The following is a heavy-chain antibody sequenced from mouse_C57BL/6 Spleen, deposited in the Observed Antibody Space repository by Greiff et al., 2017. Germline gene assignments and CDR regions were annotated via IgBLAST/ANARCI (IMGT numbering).Heavy chain of an antibody. Sequence: EVHLVESGGGLVKPGGSLKLSCAASGFTFSDYGMHWVRQAPEKGLEWVAYISSGSSTIYYADTVKGRFTISRDNAKNTLFLQMTSLRSEDTAMYYCARGPYYGSSSFAYWGQGTLVTVAA. CDR1: GFTFSDYG. V-gene: IGHV5-17*01. CDR3: ARGPYYGSSSFAY. CDR2: ISSGSSTI. D-gene: IGHD1-1*01. J-gene: IGHJ3*01.